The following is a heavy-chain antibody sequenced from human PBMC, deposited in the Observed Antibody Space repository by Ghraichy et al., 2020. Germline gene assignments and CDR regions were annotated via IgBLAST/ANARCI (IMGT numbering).Heavy chain of an antibody. J-gene: IGHJ6*02. D-gene: IGHD1-20*01. CDR1: GFIFSSYS. V-gene: IGHV3-21*01. CDR3: ARNLYGITASYYYYGMDV. CDR2: ISSSSSSI. Sequence: GGSLRLSCAASGFIFSSYSMNWVRQAPGKGLEWVSSISSSSSSIYYADSLKGRFTISRDNAKNSLYLQMNSLRAEDTAVFYCARNLYGITASYYYYGMDVWGQGTTVTVSS.